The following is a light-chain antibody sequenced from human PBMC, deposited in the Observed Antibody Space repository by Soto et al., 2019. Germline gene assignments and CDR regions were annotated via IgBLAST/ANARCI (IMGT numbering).Light chain of an antibody. Sequence: QSALTQPASVSGSPGQSITISCAGTSSDVGGYNYVSWYQQHPGKAPKLMIYEVSNRPSGVSARFSGSKSGNTASLTISGLQAEDEADYYCTSYTSTITHVLFGGGTTLTVL. J-gene: IGLJ2*01. CDR2: EVS. CDR1: SSDVGGYNY. CDR3: TSYTSTITHVL. V-gene: IGLV2-14*01.